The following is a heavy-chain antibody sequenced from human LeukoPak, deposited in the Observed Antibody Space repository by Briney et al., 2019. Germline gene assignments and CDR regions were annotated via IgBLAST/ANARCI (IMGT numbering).Heavy chain of an antibody. V-gene: IGHV3-21*01. CDR3: ARGEDSTPPFLGY. CDR1: GFTFSSYS. D-gene: IGHD3-16*01. J-gene: IGHJ4*02. CDR2: ISSSSSYI. Sequence: PGGSLRLSCAASGFTFSSYSMNWVRQAPGKGLEWVSSISSSSSYIYYADSVKGRFTISRDNAKNSLYLQMNSLRAEDTAVYYCARGEDSTPPFLGYWGQGTLVTVSS.